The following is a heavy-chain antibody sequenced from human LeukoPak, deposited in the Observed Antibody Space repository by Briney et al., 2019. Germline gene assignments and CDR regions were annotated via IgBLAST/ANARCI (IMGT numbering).Heavy chain of an antibody. D-gene: IGHD3-3*01. CDR3: ARDRDFWSGYTDAFDI. Sequence: ASVKVSCKASGYTFTSYGISWVRQAPGQGLEWMGWTSAYNGNTNYAQKLQGRVTMTTDTSTSTAYMELRSLRSDDTAVYYCARDRDFWSGYTDAFDIWGQGTMVTVSS. J-gene: IGHJ3*02. CDR1: GYTFTSYG. CDR2: TSAYNGNT. V-gene: IGHV1-18*01.